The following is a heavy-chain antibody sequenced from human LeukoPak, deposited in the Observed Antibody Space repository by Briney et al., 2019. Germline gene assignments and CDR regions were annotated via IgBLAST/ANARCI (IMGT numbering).Heavy chain of an antibody. CDR1: GYSFTSYW. V-gene: IGHV1-3*03. D-gene: IGHD2-2*02. J-gene: IGHJ4*02. CDR2: INPDNGNT. Sequence: GESLKISCKGSGYSFTSYWIGWVRQAPGQRLEWMGYINPDNGNTKYSQEFQGRVTITRDTSATTAYMELSSLTSEDMAVYYCTLYNYWGQGTLVTVSS. CDR3: TLYNY.